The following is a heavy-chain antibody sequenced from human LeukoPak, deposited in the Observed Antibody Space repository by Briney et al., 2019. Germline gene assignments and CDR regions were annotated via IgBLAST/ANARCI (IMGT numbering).Heavy chain of an antibody. D-gene: IGHD3-10*01. CDR3: AKDYYGSGSYSYYYYYYMDV. Sequence: GGSLRLSCAASGFTFSSYGMHWVRQAPGKGLEWVAFIRYDGSNKYYADSVKGRFTISRDNSKNTLYLQMNSLRAEDTAVYYCAKDYYGSGSYSYYYYYYMDVWGKGTTVTISS. V-gene: IGHV3-30*02. CDR2: IRYDGSNK. CDR1: GFTFSSYG. J-gene: IGHJ6*03.